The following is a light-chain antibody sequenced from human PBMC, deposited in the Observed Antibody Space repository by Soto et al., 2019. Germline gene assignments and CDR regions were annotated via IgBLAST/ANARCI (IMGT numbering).Light chain of an antibody. V-gene: IGKV1-39*01. CDR1: QRITTY. J-gene: IGKJ2*01. CDR3: QQTYSTPYT. Sequence: IHMTQSPSSLSASVGDRVTITCRGSQRITTYLNWYQQKPGEAPKLLISTSGTLQRGVPSRFSGSGSGTDFTLTITSLQRADFATYFCQQTYSTPYTFGQGTQLEI. CDR2: TSG.